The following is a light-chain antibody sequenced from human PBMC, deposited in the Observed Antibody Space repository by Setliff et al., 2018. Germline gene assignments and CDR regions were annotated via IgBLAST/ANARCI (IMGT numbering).Light chain of an antibody. V-gene: IGLV2-8*01. Sequence: LTQPPSASGSPGQAVTISCTGSSSDIGYYNYVSWYQQHPGKAPKLLIYEVSNRPSGVPDRFSGSKSDNTASLTVSGLQAEDEADYYCNSYSRTKTVVFGSGTKVTVL. CDR1: SSDIGYYNY. CDR3: NSYSRTKTVV. CDR2: EVS. J-gene: IGLJ1*01.